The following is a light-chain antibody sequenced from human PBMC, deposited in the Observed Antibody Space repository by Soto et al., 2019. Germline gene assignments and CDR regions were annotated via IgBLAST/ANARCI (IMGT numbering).Light chain of an antibody. V-gene: IGKV1-9*01. Sequence: DIQLTQSPSFLSAFVGDRVTITCRASQAISSSLAWYQQKPGEAPKLLIYAASTLQSGVPPRFSGSGSGTEFTLTISSLQPEDFASYYCQQYSDFLISFGPGTTVDFK. CDR3: QQYSDFLIS. J-gene: IGKJ3*01. CDR1: QAISSS. CDR2: AAS.